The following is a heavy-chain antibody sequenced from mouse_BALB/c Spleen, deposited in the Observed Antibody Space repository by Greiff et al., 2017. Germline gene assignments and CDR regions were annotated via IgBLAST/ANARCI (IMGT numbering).Heavy chain of an antibody. CDR3: ARGEVYAMDY. V-gene: IGHV1-55*01. Sequence: VQLQQPGAELVKPGTSVKLSCKASGYNFTSYWINWVKLRPGQGLEWIGDIYPGSGSTNYNEKFKSKATLTVDTSSSTAYMQLSSLASEDSALYYCARGEVYAMDYWGQGTSVTVSS. CDR2: IYPGSGST. J-gene: IGHJ4*01. CDR1: GYNFTSYW.